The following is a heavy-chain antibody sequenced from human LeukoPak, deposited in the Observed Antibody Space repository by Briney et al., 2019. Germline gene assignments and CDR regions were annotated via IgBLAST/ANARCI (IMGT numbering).Heavy chain of an antibody. V-gene: IGHV3-21*01. CDR1: GFTFSSYS. J-gene: IGHJ4*02. Sequence: GGSLRLSCAASGFTFSSYSMNWVRQAPGKGLEWVSSISSSSSYIYYADSVKGRFTISRDNAKNSLYLQMNSLRAEDTAVYYCARAAGSRFGELSWGQGTLVTVSS. CDR2: ISSSSSYI. D-gene: IGHD3-10*01. CDR3: ARAAGSRFGELS.